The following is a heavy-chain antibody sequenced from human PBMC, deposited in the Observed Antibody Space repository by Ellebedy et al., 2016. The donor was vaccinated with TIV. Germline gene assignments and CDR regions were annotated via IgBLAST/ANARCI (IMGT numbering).Heavy chain of an antibody. D-gene: IGHD6-6*01. CDR1: GYTFTSYY. V-gene: IGHV1-46*01. Sequence: ASVKVSCXASGYTFTSYYMHWVRQAPGQGLEWMGIINPSGGSTSYAQKFQGRVTMTRDTSTSTVYMELSSLGSEDTAVYYCARDHSSSSAPPYFDYWGQGTLVTVSS. CDR3: ARDHSSSSAPPYFDY. CDR2: INPSGGST. J-gene: IGHJ4*02.